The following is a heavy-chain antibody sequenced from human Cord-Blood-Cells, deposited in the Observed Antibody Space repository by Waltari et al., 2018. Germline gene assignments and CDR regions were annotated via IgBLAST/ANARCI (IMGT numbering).Heavy chain of an antibody. J-gene: IGHJ4*02. CDR3: ARDKGIDY. V-gene: IGHV3-30*04. CDR2: ISYDGSNK. Sequence: QVQLVESGGGVVQTGRSLRLSCAASGFTFSSSAMPGVRQAPGKGLEWVAVISYDGSNKYYADSVKGRFTISRDNSKNTLYLQMNSLRAEDTAVYYCARDKGIDYWGQGTLVTVSS. CDR1: GFTFSSSA.